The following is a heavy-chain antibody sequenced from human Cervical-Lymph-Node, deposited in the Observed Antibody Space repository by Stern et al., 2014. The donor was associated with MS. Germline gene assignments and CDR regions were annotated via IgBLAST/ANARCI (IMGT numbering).Heavy chain of an antibody. Sequence: VQLVESGGGVAQPGRPLILSCAASGFTFSNFGMHWVRQAPGKGLEWVALISYDGSYKYYADSVKGRFTILRDNSKNTLYMHMNSLRAEDTAVYYCAKDRQWSTYFFDYWGQGSLVTVSS. D-gene: IGHD2-15*01. CDR2: ISYDGSYK. J-gene: IGHJ4*02. V-gene: IGHV3-30*18. CDR1: GFTFSNFG. CDR3: AKDRQWSTYFFDY.